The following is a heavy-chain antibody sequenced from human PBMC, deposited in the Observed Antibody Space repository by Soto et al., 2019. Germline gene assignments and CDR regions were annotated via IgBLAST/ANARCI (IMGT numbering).Heavy chain of an antibody. J-gene: IGHJ4*02. V-gene: IGHV4-61*01. CDR3: ARDGDGYNY. Sequence: QVQLQESGPGLVKPSETLSLTCTVSGGSVSSGSYYWSWIRQPPGKGLEWIGYIYYSGSPNYNPSLKSRDSITADTSMNLCSLKLSSVTAEDTAVYYCARDGDGYNYWGQGTLVTVSS. CDR2: IYYSGSP. D-gene: IGHD5-12*01. CDR1: GGSVSSGSYY.